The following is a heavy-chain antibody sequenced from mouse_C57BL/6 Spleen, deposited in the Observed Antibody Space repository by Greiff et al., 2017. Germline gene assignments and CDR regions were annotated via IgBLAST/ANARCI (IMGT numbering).Heavy chain of an antibody. V-gene: IGHV1-64*01. D-gene: IGHD1-1*01. Sequence: QVQLKQPGAELVKPGASVKLSCKASGYTFTSYWMHWVKQRPGQGLEWIGMIHPSSGSTNYNEKFKNKATLTVDKSSSTAYMELSSLTSEDSAVYYCGRFPSTVVDHWYFDVWGTGTTVTVSS. J-gene: IGHJ1*03. CDR1: GYTFTSYW. CDR2: IHPSSGST. CDR3: GRFPSTVVDHWYFDV.